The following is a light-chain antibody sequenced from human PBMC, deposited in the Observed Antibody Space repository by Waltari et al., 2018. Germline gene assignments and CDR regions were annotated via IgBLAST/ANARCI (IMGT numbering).Light chain of an antibody. CDR1: QSLLHSTGYNY. V-gene: IGKV2-28*01. Sequence: DIVMTQSPLSLSVTSGEPASISCRSNQSLLHSTGYNYLDWYLQKPGQSPLLLFSLASNRPSGVADRFSGSGSGTDFTLKISRVEAEDVGVYYCMQALQTPGFGQGTRLEI. J-gene: IGKJ5*01. CDR2: LAS. CDR3: MQALQTPG.